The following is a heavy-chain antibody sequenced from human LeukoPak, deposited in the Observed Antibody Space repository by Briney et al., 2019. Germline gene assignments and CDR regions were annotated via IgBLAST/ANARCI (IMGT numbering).Heavy chain of an antibody. V-gene: IGHV3-30*03. J-gene: IGHJ6*02. Sequence: GRSLRLSCAASGFTFSSYGMHWVRQAPGKGLEWVAVISYDGSNKYYADSVKGRFTISRDNAKNSLYLQMNSLRAEDTAVYYCARDPYYYGMDVWGQGTTVTVSS. CDR2: ISYDGSNK. CDR3: ARDPYYYGMDV. CDR1: GFTFSSYG.